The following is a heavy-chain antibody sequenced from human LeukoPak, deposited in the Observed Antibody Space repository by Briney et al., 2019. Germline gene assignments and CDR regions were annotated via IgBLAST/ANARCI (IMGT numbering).Heavy chain of an antibody. J-gene: IGHJ6*03. CDR3: TRLKYYYYYMDV. Sequence: GSLRLSCAASTFTFSGSAIHWVRQASGKGLEWVGRIRSKANSYATAYAASVKGRFTISRDDSKNTAYLQMNSLKTEDTAVYYCTRLKYYYYYMDVWGKGTTVTVSS. CDR2: IRSKANSYAT. V-gene: IGHV3-73*01. CDR1: TFTFSGSA.